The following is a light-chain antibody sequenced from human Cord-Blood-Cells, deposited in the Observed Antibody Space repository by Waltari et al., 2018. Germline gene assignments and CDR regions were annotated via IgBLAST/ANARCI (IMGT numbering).Light chain of an antibody. V-gene: IGKV1-39*01. CDR1: QSISSY. J-gene: IGKJ3*01. CDR2: AAS. CDR3: QQSYSTPLT. Sequence: DIQMTQSPSSLSASVGDRVTITCRASQSISSYLNWYQQKPGKAPKLLIYAASSLQSGVPSRFSGSGSGTDVTLTTSSLQPEDFATYYCQQSYSTPLTFGPGTKVDI.